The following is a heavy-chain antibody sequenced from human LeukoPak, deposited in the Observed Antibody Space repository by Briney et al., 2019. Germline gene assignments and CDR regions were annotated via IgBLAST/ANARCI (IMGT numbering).Heavy chain of an antibody. CDR2: ISSSGSTI. Sequence: LSLTCTVSGGSISSYYWSWIRQPPGKGLEWVSYISSSGSTIYYADSVKGRFTISRDNAKNSLYLQMNSLRAEDTAVYYCARSLWWLDYWGQGTPVTVSS. V-gene: IGHV3-11*01. J-gene: IGHJ4*02. D-gene: IGHD4/OR15-4a*01. CDR3: ARSLWWLDY. CDR1: GGSISSYY.